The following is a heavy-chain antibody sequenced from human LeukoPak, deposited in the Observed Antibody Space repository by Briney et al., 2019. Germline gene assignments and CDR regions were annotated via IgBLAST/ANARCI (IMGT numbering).Heavy chain of an antibody. V-gene: IGHV3-74*01. Sequence: GESLRLSCAASGFTFTNYWMFWVRQAPGKGLVWVSGINPDGSTTTYADSVKGRFTISRENAKSTLYLHMNILRVEDTAVYYCARGRYGDYHWGQGILVTVSS. J-gene: IGHJ4*02. CDR2: INPDGSTT. CDR1: GFTFTNYW. D-gene: IGHD4-17*01. CDR3: ARGRYGDYH.